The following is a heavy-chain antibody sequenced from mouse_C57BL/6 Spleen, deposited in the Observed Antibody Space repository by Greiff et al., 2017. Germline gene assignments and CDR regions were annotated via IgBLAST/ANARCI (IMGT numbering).Heavy chain of an antibody. Sequence: EVMLVESGGGLVKPGGSLKLSCAASGFTFSDYGMHWVRQAPEKGLEWVAYISSGSSTIYYADTVKGRFTISRDNAKNTLFLQMTSLRSEDTAMYYCARRGYYGSSYVDAMDYWGQGTSVTVSS. CDR2: ISSGSSTI. D-gene: IGHD1-1*01. V-gene: IGHV5-17*01. CDR1: GFTFSDYG. J-gene: IGHJ4*01. CDR3: ARRGYYGSSYVDAMDY.